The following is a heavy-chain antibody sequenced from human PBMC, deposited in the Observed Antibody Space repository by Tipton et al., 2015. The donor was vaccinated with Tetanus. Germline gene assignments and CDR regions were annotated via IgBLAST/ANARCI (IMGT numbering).Heavy chain of an antibody. Sequence: TLSLTCTVSGGSMSTYYWSWIRQPPGKGLEWIGYVYYTGSTDYNPSLKSRISISRDTSKNQFSLSLTSVTAADTAVYYCARADYNLARKGPFDSWGQGTQVIVS. V-gene: IGHV4-59*01. CDR3: ARADYNLARKGPFDS. CDR1: GGSMSTYY. J-gene: IGHJ4*02. D-gene: IGHD5-12*01. CDR2: VYYTGST.